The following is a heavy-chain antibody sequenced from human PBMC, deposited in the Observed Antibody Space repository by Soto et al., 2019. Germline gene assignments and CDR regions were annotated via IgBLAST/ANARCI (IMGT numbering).Heavy chain of an antibody. CDR2: IYHSGST. CDR3: ARRRTVTPNVGYYYGMDV. CDR1: GGSISSSNW. J-gene: IGHJ6*02. D-gene: IGHD4-17*01. V-gene: IGHV4-4*02. Sequence: QVQLQESGPGLVKPSGTLSLTCAVSGGSISSSNWWSWVRQPPGKGLEWIGEIYHSGSTNYNPSLTPRVTISVDKPKNQFSLKLSSVTAADTAVYYCARRRTVTPNVGYYYGMDVWGQGTTVTVSS.